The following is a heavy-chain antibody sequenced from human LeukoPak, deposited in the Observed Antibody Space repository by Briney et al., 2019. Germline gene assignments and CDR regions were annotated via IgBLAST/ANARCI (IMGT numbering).Heavy chain of an antibody. J-gene: IGHJ4*01. D-gene: IGHD6-19*01. CDR1: GFTFSTYW. CDR3: ARYGYNSALDY. V-gene: IGHV3-7*04. CDR2: LKQDGSEK. Sequence: GGSLGLSCVASGFTFSTYWMSWVRQAPGKGLEWVASLKQDGSEKNYVDSVKGRFTISRDNAKNSLYLHINSLRAEDTAVYYCARYGYNSALDYWGQGTLVTVSS.